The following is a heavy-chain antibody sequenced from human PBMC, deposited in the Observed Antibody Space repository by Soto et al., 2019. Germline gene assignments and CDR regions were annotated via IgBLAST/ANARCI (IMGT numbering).Heavy chain of an antibody. V-gene: IGHV3-23*01. CDR2: ISSSGGST. D-gene: IGHD7-27*01. J-gene: IGHJ4*02. CDR3: EKGWGDY. CDR1: GFTFSSYT. Sequence: EVQLLESGGGLVQPGGSLRLSCAASGFTFSSYTMSWVRQGPGKGLEWVSGISSSGGSTVYADSVQGRFTISSDNSKHTLYLQMNSLRAEETAVYYCEKGWGDYWGQGTPVTVSS.